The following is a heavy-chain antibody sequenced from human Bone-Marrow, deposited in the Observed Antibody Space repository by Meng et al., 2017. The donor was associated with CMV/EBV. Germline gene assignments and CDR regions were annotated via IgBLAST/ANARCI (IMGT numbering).Heavy chain of an antibody. CDR2: IKSKTDSGTT. J-gene: IGHJ4*02. D-gene: IGHD3-16*01. CDR3: TGGPWGYY. Sequence: GGSLRLSCAASGFTFSNAWMSWVRQAPGKGLEWGGRIKSKTDSGTTDYAAPVKGRFTISRDDSKNTLYLQMNSLKTEDTAVYYCTGGPWGYYWGQGTLVTFSS. V-gene: IGHV3-15*01. CDR1: GFTFSNAW.